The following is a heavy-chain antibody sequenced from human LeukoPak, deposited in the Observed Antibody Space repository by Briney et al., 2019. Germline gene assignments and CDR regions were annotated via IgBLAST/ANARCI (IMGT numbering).Heavy chain of an antibody. CDR2: IKDSGTT. CDR1: GHSFTTYH. CDR3: ARESPHTFYFDY. V-gene: IGHV1-46*01. J-gene: IGHJ4*02. Sequence: ASVKVSCKASGHSFTTYHIHWVRQAPGEGLEWMGIIKDSGTTIYPQKFQGRVTMTRDTSTSTVYMEVSSLRSEDTAVYYCARESPHTFYFDYWGQGTLVTVSS. D-gene: IGHD3-16*01.